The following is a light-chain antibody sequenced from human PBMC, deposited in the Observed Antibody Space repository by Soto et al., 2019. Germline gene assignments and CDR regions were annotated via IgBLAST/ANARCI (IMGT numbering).Light chain of an antibody. Sequence: EIVLTQSPDTLSLSPGERATLSCRASQSVSSTYLAWYQQKPRQAPRLLIYGASSRATGIPDRFSGGGSGTAFTHTSSSLEPDDFAVYYCQQYGRSPPFIFGPGTKVDIK. CDR1: QSVSSTY. CDR3: QQYGRSPPFI. J-gene: IGKJ3*01. CDR2: GAS. V-gene: IGKV3-20*01.